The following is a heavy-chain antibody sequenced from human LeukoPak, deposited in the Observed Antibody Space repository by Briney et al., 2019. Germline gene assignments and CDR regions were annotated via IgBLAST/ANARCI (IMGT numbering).Heavy chain of an antibody. CDR3: ASSTSTPGGFDF. D-gene: IGHD2-2*01. Sequence: PGGSLRLSCAASRISDYMIWVRQAPGTGLEWVSVIYTGDNTYYAHSVKGRFTISRDNSQRMLYLQMNSLRAEDTSVYYCASSTSTPGGFDFWGQGTLVTVSS. J-gene: IGHJ4*02. CDR1: RISDY. V-gene: IGHV3-66*01. CDR2: IYTGDNT.